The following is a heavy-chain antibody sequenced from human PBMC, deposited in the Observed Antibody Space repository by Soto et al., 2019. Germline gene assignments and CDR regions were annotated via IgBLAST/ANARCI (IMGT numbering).Heavy chain of an antibody. D-gene: IGHD2-21*02. CDR1: GYTFTSYG. CDR3: ARARSRGDLDY. J-gene: IGHJ4*02. CDR2: ISAYNGNT. V-gene: IGHV1-18*04. Sequence: QVQLVQSGAEVKKPGASVKVSCKASGYTFTSYGISWVRQAPGQGLAWMGWISAYNGNTNHAQKLQGRVTMTTDTYTSTAYIELRSLRSDDTAVHYCARARSRGDLDYWGQGTLVPVSS.